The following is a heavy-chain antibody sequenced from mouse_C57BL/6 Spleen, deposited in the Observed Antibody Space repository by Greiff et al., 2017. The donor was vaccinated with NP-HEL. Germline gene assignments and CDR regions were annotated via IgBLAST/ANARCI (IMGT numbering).Heavy chain of an antibody. Sequence: VQLQQPVAELVRLGASVKLSCTAPGFNIKNIYMHWVKQRPEQGLEWIGRFDPANGNTKYAPKFQGKATITADTSSNTAYLQLSSLTSEDTAIYYCAKDGNHVGWYFDVWGTGTTVTVSS. CDR2: FDPANGNT. D-gene: IGHD2-1*01. CDR1: GFNIKNIY. CDR3: AKDGNHVGWYFDV. J-gene: IGHJ1*03. V-gene: IGHV14-3*01.